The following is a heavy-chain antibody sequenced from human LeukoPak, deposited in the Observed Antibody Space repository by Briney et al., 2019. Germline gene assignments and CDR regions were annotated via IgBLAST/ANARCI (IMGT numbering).Heavy chain of an antibody. CDR3: AREGRDGYPPFDS. D-gene: IGHD5-24*01. J-gene: IGHJ4*02. CDR1: GFTFDDHG. CDR2: INWNGGST. V-gene: IGHV3-20*01. Sequence: GGSLRLSCAASGFTFDDHGMSWVRQDPGKWLEWVSGINWNGGSTGYADSVKDRFTISRDNAKNSLYPQMNSLRAEDTALYHCAREGRDGYPPFDSWGQGTLVTVSS.